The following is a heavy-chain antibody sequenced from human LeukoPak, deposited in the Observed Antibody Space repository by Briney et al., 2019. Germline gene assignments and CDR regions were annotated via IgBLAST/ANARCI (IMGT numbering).Heavy chain of an antibody. V-gene: IGHV4-59*01. Sequence: SETLSLTCTVSGGSISSYYWSWLRQPPGKGLEWIGYIYYSGSTNYNPSLKSRVTIPVDTSKNQFSLKLSSVTAADTAVYYCARACGGDCYDAFDIWGQGTMVTVSS. CDR2: IYYSGST. D-gene: IGHD2-21*02. J-gene: IGHJ3*02. CDR1: GGSISSYY. CDR3: ARACGGDCYDAFDI.